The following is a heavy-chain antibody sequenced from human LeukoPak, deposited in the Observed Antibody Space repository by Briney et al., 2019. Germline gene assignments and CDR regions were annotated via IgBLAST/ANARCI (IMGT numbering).Heavy chain of an antibody. J-gene: IGHJ3*02. CDR2: INHSGST. V-gene: IGHV4-34*01. CDR3: ARKNRIADNWGDWDAFDI. CDR1: GGSFSGYY. Sequence: SETLSLTCAVYGGSFSGYYWSWIRQPPGKGLEWIGEINHSGSTNYNPSLKSRVTISVDTSKNQFSLKLSSVTAADTAVYYCARKNRIADNWGDWDAFDIWGQGTMVTVSS. D-gene: IGHD7-27*01.